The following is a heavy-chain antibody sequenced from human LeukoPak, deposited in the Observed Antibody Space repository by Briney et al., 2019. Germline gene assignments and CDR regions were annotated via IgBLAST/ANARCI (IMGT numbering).Heavy chain of an antibody. CDR1: GFTFSSYS. D-gene: IGHD1-14*01. CDR2: ISSSGSTI. V-gene: IGHV3-48*04. CDR3: ARESPPTGLSSGPMAEYYYYGMDV. Sequence: QAGGSLRLSCAASGFTFSSYSMNWVRQAPGKGLEWVSYISSSGSTIYYADSVKGRFTISRDNAKNSLYLQMNSLRAEDTAVYYCARESPPTGLSSGPMAEYYYYGMDVWGQGTTVTVSS. J-gene: IGHJ6*02.